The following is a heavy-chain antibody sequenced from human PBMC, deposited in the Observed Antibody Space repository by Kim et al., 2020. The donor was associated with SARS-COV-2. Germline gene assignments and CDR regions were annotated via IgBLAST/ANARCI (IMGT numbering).Heavy chain of an antibody. V-gene: IGHV3-30*04. CDR3: ARDDGVTTFDY. J-gene: IGHJ4*02. D-gene: IGHD2-21*02. CDR2: ISYDGSNK. CDR1: GFTFSSYA. Sequence: GGSLRLSCAASGFTFSSYAMHWVRQAPGKGLEWVAVISYDGSNKYYVDSVKGRFTISRDNSKNTLYLQMNSLRAEDTAVYYCARDDGVTTFDYWGQGTLVTVSS.